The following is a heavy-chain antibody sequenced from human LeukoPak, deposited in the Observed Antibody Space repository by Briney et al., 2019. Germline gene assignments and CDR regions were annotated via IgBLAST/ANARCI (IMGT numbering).Heavy chain of an antibody. D-gene: IGHD2-2*02. CDR3: ARDGSPLGYCSSTSCYKGAFDI. J-gene: IGHJ3*02. Sequence: ASVKVSCKASGYTFTSYGISWVRQAPGQGLEWMGWISAYNGNTNYAQKLQGRVTMTTDTSTSTAYMELSSLRSEDTAVYYCARDGSPLGYCSSTSCYKGAFDIWGQGTMVTVSS. CDR2: ISAYNGNT. V-gene: IGHV1-18*01. CDR1: GYTFTSYG.